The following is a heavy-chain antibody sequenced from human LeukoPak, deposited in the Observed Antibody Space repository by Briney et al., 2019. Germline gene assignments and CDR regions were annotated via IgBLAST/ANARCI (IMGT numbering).Heavy chain of an antibody. D-gene: IGHD6-13*01. CDR1: GGSFSGYY. CDR3: AAADTVDY. V-gene: IGHV4-34*01. Sequence: KPSETLSLTCAVYGGSFSGYYWSWIRQPPGKGLDWIGEINHSGSTNYNPSLKSRVTISVDTSKNQFSLKLSSVTAADTAVYYCAAADTVDYWGQGALVTVSS. CDR2: INHSGST. J-gene: IGHJ4*02.